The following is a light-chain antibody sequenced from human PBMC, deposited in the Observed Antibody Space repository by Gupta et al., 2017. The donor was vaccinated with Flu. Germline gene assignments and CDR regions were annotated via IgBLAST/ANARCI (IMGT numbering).Light chain of an antibody. Sequence: VQPPKLLIYWASTRESGVPDRFTASAYVTDFTLSIIILLAEDMPVYFCHQYDSTPWTFGQGTKLEIK. CDR3: HQYDSTPWT. V-gene: IGKV4-1*01. J-gene: IGKJ1*01. CDR2: WAS.